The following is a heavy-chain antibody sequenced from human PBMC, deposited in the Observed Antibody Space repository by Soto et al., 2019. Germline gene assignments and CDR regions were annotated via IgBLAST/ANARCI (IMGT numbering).Heavy chain of an antibody. V-gene: IGHV3-30*18. J-gene: IGHJ4*02. CDR1: GFTFSSYG. CDR3: AKDRRRELGNFDY. D-gene: IGHD1-26*01. CDR2: ISYDGSNK. Sequence: HPGGSLRLSCAASGFTFSSYGMHWVRQAPGKGLEWVAVISYDGSNKYYADSVKGRFTISRDNSKNTLYLQMNSLRAEDTAVYYCAKDRRRELGNFDYWGQGTLVTVSS.